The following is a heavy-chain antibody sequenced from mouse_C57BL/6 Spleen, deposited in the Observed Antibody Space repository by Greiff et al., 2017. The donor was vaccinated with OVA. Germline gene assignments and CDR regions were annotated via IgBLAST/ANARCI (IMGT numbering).Heavy chain of an antibody. J-gene: IGHJ4*01. CDR3: ARQPSYAMDY. V-gene: IGHV1-80*01. CDR1: GYAFSSYW. CDR2: IYPGDGDT. D-gene: IGHD6-1*01. Sequence: QVHVKQSGAELVKPGASVKISCKASGYAFSSYWMNWVKQRPGKGLEGIGQIYPGDGDTNYNGKFKGKATLTADKSSSTAYMQLSSLTSEDSAVYFCARQPSYAMDYWGQGTSVTVSS.